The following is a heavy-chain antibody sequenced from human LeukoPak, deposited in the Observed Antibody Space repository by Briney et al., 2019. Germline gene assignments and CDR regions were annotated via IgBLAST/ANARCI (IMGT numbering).Heavy chain of an antibody. CDR1: GDSVSSNSAG. D-gene: IGHD3-10*01. CDR2: TYYRSNWYN. CDR3: ARDKFYYGSGSYGRSFMDV. J-gene: IGHJ6*03. V-gene: IGHV6-1*01. Sequence: SQTLSLTCAISGDSVSSNSAGWNWIRQSPSRGLEWLGRTYYRSNWYNEYAVSVESRITIIPDTSENQFSLQLISVTPENTAVYYCARDKFYYGSGSYGRSFMDVWGKGTTVTVSS.